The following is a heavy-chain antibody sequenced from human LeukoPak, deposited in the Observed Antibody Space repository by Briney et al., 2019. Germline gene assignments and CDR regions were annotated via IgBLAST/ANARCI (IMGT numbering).Heavy chain of an antibody. D-gene: IGHD6-19*01. Sequence: SQTLSLTYTVSAGSISSGSYYWSWIRQPAGKGLEWIGRIYTSGSTNYNPSLKSRVTISVDTSKNQFSLKLSSVTAADTAVYYCGQGSSGWYHDAFDIWGQGTMVTVSS. CDR2: IYTSGST. CDR1: AGSISSGSYY. CDR3: GQGSSGWYHDAFDI. V-gene: IGHV4-61*02. J-gene: IGHJ3*02.